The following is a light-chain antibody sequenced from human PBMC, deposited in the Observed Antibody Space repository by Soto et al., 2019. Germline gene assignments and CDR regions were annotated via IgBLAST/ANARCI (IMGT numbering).Light chain of an antibody. Sequence: EIVLTQAPGTLSLSPGDRATLSCRASQTLINTYLAWYQQRPGLAPRPLIYDASTRAPGIPDRFSGSGSGTDFTLTISRLEPEDFAVYYCQQYTSSPALTFGGGTRVDIK. J-gene: IGKJ4*01. CDR2: DAS. V-gene: IGKV3-20*01. CDR1: QTLINTY. CDR3: QQYTSSPALT.